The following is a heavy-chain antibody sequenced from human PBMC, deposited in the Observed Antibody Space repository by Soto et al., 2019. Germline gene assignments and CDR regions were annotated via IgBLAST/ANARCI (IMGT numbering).Heavy chain of an antibody. J-gene: IGHJ4*02. CDR1: GGSISTYY. D-gene: IGHD5-18*01. V-gene: IGHV4-59*08. CDR2: FYNGGTT. Sequence: SETLSLTCTVSGGSISTYYWIWIRQPPGKGLEWIGVFYNGGTTNYNPSLKSRVTISVDTSKNQFSLKLTSVTAADTAVYYCARGGYSYGPYYFDYWGQGILVTVSS. CDR3: ARGGYSYGPYYFDY.